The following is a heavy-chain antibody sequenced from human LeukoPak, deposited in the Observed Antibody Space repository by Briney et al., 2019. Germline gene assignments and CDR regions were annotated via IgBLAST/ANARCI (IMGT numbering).Heavy chain of an antibody. V-gene: IGHV3-7*01. CDR1: GFTFSNYW. CDR3: ARVRSHNDYPYTSGWYGCFDY. J-gene: IGHJ4*02. CDR2: IKKDGSDK. Sequence: GGSLGLSCAASGFTFSNYWMTWVRQAPGKGLEWVATIKKDGSDKYYVDSMKGRFAISRDNAKNSLFLQMNSLRADDTAVYYCARVRSHNDYPYTSGWYGCFDYWGQGIPVTVSS. D-gene: IGHD6-19*01.